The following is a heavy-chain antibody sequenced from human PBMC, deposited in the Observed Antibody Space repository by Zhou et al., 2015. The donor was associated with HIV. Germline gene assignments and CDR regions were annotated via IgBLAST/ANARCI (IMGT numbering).Heavy chain of an antibody. J-gene: IGHJ5*02. CDR2: IIPIFGTA. V-gene: IGHV1-69*01. D-gene: IGHD3-22*01. Sequence: QVQLVQSGAEVKKPGSSVKVSCKASGGTFSSYAISWVRQAPGQGLEWMGGIIPIFGTANYAQKFQGRVTITADESTSTAYMELSSLRSEDTAVYYCARDPTFRSDITMTDNWFDSWGRGNPDHRLV. CDR3: ARDPTFRSDITMTDNWFDS. CDR1: GGTFSSYA.